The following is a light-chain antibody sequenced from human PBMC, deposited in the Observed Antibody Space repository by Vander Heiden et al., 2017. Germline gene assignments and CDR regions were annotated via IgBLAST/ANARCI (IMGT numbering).Light chain of an antibody. CDR3: QQYNSYWT. Sequence: DIQMTQSPSTLSASVGDRVTITCRASQSVSTWLAWYQQKPGKAPKLLNYKASTSESGVPSRFSGSGSGTEFTLTISSLQPDDFATYYCQQYNSYWTFGQGTKVELK. V-gene: IGKV1-5*03. CDR2: KAS. CDR1: QSVSTW. J-gene: IGKJ1*01.